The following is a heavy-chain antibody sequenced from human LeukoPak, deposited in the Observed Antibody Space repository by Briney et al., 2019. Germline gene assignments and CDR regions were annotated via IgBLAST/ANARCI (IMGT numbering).Heavy chain of an antibody. J-gene: IGHJ4*02. CDR2: ISGSGGST. V-gene: IGHV3-23*01. Sequence: GGSLRLSCAASGFTFSSYATSWVRQAPGKGLEWVSAISGSGGSTYYADSVKGRFTISRDNSKNTLYLQMNSLRAEDTAVYYCAKVPGIAVAYFDYWGQGTLVTVSS. D-gene: IGHD6-19*01. CDR3: AKVPGIAVAYFDY. CDR1: GFTFSSYA.